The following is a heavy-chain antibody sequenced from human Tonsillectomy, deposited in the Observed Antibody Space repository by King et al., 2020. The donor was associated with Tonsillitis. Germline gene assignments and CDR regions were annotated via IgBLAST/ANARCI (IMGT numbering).Heavy chain of an antibody. V-gene: IGHV3-23*04. CDR3: AHPHYGSGPRGY. CDR2: ISSSGGNT. CDR1: GFTFINYD. J-gene: IGHJ4*02. Sequence: DVQLGEAGGGLVQPGGSLRLSCAASGFTFINYDMTGVRQAPGRGLGGGSAISSSGGNTYHADSVTGPFTISRDNSKITLYMQMNSLRAEDTAVYYCAHPHYGSGPRGYWGQGTLVTVSS. D-gene: IGHD3-10*01.